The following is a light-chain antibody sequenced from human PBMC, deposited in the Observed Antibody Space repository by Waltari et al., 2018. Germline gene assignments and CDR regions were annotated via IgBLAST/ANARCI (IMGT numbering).Light chain of an antibody. CDR3: QQYNEYPWT. Sequence: DIQMTQSPSTLSASLGDTVTITCRSSENALRYLAWYQQRPGKAPKLLIYRAANLEIVVSSRFSGRGSGTDFTLTINNLQPDDFATYYCQQYNEYPWTFGQGTKVEIK. CDR2: RAA. J-gene: IGKJ1*01. CDR1: ENALRY. V-gene: IGKV1-5*03.